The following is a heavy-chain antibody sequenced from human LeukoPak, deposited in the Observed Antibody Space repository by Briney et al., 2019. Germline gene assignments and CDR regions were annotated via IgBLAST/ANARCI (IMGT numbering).Heavy chain of an antibody. Sequence: PSETLSLACTVSGGSISSYSWSWMRQPAGKGLEWIGRIYPRESPNYNPSLKSRVIMSVDKSKNQFSLKLRSVTAADTAVYYCARHAYYYDRSGSYEAFDIWGQGTMVTVSS. CDR3: ARHAYYYDRSGSYEAFDI. D-gene: IGHD3-22*01. CDR1: GGSISSYS. J-gene: IGHJ3*02. V-gene: IGHV4-4*07. CDR2: IYPRESP.